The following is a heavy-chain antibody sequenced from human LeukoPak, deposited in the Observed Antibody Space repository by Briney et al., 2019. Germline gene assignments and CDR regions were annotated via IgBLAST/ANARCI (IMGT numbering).Heavy chain of an antibody. CDR3: ARGSWAAAAHFDY. V-gene: IGHV4-34*01. CDR1: GGSFSGYY. J-gene: IGHJ4*02. Sequence: SETLSLICAVYGGSFSGYYWSWIRQPPGKGLEWIGEINHSGSTNYNPSLKSRVTISVDTSKNQFSLKLSSVTAADTAVYYCARGSWAAAAHFDYWGQGTLVTVSS. CDR2: INHSGST. D-gene: IGHD6-13*01.